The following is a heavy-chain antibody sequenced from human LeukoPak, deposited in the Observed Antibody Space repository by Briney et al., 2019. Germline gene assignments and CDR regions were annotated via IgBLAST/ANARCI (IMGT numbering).Heavy chain of an antibody. D-gene: IGHD1-26*01. CDR2: ISGSGGST. V-gene: IGHV3-23*01. CDR1: GFTFSSYA. CDR3: ANWRTVLYSGSYNYFDY. Sequence: GGSLRLSCAASGFTFSSYAMSWVRQAPGKGLEWVSAISGSGGSTYYADSVKGRFTISRDNSKNTLYLQMNSLRAEDTAVYYCANWRTVLYSGSYNYFDYWGQGTLVTVSS. J-gene: IGHJ4*02.